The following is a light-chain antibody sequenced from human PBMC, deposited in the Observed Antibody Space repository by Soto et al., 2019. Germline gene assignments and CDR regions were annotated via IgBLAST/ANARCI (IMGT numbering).Light chain of an antibody. CDR2: HVN. J-gene: IGLJ3*02. V-gene: IGLV2-11*01. CDR3: CSYAGTYTYWV. Sequence: QSALTQPRSVSASPGQSVSISCTGTNSDVGGYNYVSWYQHHPGKAPKLMISHVNKRPSGVPDRFSGPKSGNTASLTISGLQAEDEADYYCCSYAGTYTYWVFGGGTKLTVL. CDR1: NSDVGGYNY.